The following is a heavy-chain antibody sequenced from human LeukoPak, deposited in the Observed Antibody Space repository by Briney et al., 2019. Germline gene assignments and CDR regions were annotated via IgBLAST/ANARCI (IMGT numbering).Heavy chain of an antibody. CDR3: ARAGGYASSWPY. CDR1: GFTFSSYW. Sequence: GGSLRLSCAASGFTFSSYWMSWVRQAPGKGLEWVANIKQDGSEKNYVDSVKGRFTISRGNAKNSLDLQMNSLRGEDTAVYYFARAGGYASSWPYWRQGTLVTVSS. D-gene: IGHD5-12*01. J-gene: IGHJ4*02. CDR2: IKQDGSEK. V-gene: IGHV3-7*01.